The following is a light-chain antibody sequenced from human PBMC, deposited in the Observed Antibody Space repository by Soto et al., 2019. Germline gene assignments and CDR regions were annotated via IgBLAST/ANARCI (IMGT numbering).Light chain of an antibody. CDR3: SSYTTISTYV. CDR2: DVR. J-gene: IGLJ1*01. CDR1: SRDVGGYNY. Sequence: ALTQPASVSGSPGQSITISCTGTSRDVGGYNYVSWYQQHPGKAPKLMIYDVRNRPSGVSNRFSGSKSVNTASLTISGLQAEDEADYYCSSYTTISTYVFGTGTKVTVL. V-gene: IGLV2-14*01.